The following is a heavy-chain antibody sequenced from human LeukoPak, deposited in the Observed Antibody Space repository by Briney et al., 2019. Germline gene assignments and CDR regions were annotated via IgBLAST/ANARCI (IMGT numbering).Heavy chain of an antibody. J-gene: IGHJ3*02. CDR2: ISGSGTST. Sequence: GGSLRLSCAASGFTFRSYDMNWVRQPPGKGLEWVSVISGSGTSTYYADSVEGRFTISRDNSKNTLYLQMNSLRAEDTAVYYCAKRSTENAFDIWGQGTMVTLSS. CDR1: GFTFRSYD. V-gene: IGHV3-23*01. CDR3: AKRSTENAFDI.